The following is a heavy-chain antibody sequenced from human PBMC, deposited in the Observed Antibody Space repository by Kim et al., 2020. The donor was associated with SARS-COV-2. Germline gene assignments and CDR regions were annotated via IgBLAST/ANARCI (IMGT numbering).Heavy chain of an antibody. J-gene: IGHJ6*03. D-gene: IGHD3-16*01. V-gene: IGHV1-2*06. CDR3: ARGAWGSSRGGYYLDV. CDR1: GYTFTGYY. CDR2: INPNSGGT. Sequence: ASVKVSCKASGYTFTGYYMHWVRQAPGQGLEWMGRINPNSGGTNYAQKFQGRVSITWDTSISTAYMELSRLRSDDTAVYYCARGAWGSSRGGYYLDVWGEGTRVTVSS.